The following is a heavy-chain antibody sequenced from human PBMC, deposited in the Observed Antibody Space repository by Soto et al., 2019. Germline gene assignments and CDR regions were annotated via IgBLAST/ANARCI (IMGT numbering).Heavy chain of an antibody. CDR1: GGSISSGGYS. Sequence: ASETLSLTCAVSGGSISSGGYSWSWIRQPPGKGLECIGYIYHSVSTCYNPSLKSRVTISVDRSKNQFSLKLSSVTAADTAVYYCARGPPLGSWGQGTLVTVSS. CDR2: IYHSVST. CDR3: ARGPPLGS. J-gene: IGHJ4*02. V-gene: IGHV4-30-2*01.